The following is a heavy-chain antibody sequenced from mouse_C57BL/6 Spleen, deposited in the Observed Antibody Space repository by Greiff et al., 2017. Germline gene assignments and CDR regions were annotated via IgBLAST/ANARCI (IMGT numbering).Heavy chain of an antibody. J-gene: IGHJ3*01. CDR2: IDPSDSYT. CDR1: GYTFTSYW. Sequence: VQLQQPGAELVMPGASVKLSCKASGYTFTSYWMHWVKQRPGQGLEWIGEIDPSDSYTNYNQKFQGKSTLTVDKSSSTAYMQLSSLTSEDSAVYYCARGTAQAAWFAYWGQGTLVTVSA. CDR3: ARGTAQAAWFAY. D-gene: IGHD3-2*02. V-gene: IGHV1-69*01.